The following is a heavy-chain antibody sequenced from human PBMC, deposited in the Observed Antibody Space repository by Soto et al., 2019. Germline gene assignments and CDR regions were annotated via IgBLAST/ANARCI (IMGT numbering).Heavy chain of an antibody. J-gene: IGHJ4*01. CDR1: GGSFSGYY. Sequence: LSLTCAVYGGSFSGYYWSWIRQPPGKGLEWIGEINHSGSTNYNPSLKSRVTISVDTSKNQFSLKPSSVTAADTAVYYCARRYYDYVWGSYPLDYWGHGTLVTVSS. CDR2: INHSGST. V-gene: IGHV4-34*01. CDR3: ARRYYDYVWGSYPLDY. D-gene: IGHD3-16*02.